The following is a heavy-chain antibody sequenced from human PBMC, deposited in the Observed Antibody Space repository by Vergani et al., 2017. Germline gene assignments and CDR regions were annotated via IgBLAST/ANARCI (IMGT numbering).Heavy chain of an antibody. CDR2: IYYSGST. CDR3: ARMGEGSSWYRWVPLC. D-gene: IGHD6-13*01. V-gene: IGHV4-59*01. CDR1: GSSISSYY. Sequence: QVQLQESGPGLVKPSETLSLTCTVSGSSISSYYWSWIRQPPGKGLEWIGYIYYSGSTNYNPSLKSRVTISVDTSKNRFSLKLSSVTAADTAVYYCARMGEGSSWYRWVPLCWGEGTLVTVSS. J-gene: IGHJ4*02.